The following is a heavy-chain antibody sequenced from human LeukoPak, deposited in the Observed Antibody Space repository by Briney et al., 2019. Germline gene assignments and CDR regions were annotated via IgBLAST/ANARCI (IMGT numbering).Heavy chain of an antibody. J-gene: IGHJ2*01. Sequence: GGSLRLSCAASGFTFSSYAMSWVRQAPGKGLEWVSAISGSGGSTYYADSVKGRFTISRDNSKNTLYLQMNSLRAEDTAVYYCARLPYSYGSGAGYLDLWGRGTLVTVSS. CDR2: ISGSGGST. V-gene: IGHV3-23*01. CDR3: ARLPYSYGSGAGYLDL. D-gene: IGHD5-18*01. CDR1: GFTFSSYA.